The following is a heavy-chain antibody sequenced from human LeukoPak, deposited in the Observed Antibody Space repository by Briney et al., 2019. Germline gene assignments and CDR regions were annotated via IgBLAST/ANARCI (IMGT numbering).Heavy chain of an antibody. D-gene: IGHD3/OR15-3a*01. Sequence: SETLSLTCTVSGGSISRYWWGWIRQPAGKGLEWIGHTYSSGFTNYNPSLKSRVTMSVDTSKNQFSLNLSSVTAADTAVYYCARVGSSGRTGAYWGQGTLVTVTS. CDR3: ARVGSSGRTGAY. CDR2: TYSSGFT. J-gene: IGHJ4*02. V-gene: IGHV4-4*07. CDR1: GGSISRYW.